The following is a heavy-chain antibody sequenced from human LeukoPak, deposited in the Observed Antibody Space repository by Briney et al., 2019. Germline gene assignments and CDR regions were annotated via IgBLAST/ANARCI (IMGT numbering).Heavy chain of an antibody. V-gene: IGHV3-21*01. CDR2: ISTSSSYI. CDR1: GFTFSSYS. Sequence: NPGGSLRLSCAASGFTFSSYSMNWVRQAPGKGLEWVSSISTSSSYIYYADSVKGRFTISRDNAKNSLYLQMNSLRAEDTAVYYCARDLDSSAWLGDYWGQGTLVTVSS. J-gene: IGHJ4*02. D-gene: IGHD6-19*01. CDR3: ARDLDSSAWLGDY.